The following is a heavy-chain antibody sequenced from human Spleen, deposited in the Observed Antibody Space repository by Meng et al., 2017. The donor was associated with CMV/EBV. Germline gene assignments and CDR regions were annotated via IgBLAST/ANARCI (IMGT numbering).Heavy chain of an antibody. CDR1: GFSLSTAEMC. Sequence: SGPTLVKPTQTLTLTCTFSGFSLSTAEMCVSWVRQPPGRALEWLALIDWDDDKYYSTSLKTRLTISRDTSKNQMVLRMTNVDPLDTATYYCARILCSGSTSFYHYGMDVWGQGTTVTVSS. D-gene: IGHD2-15*01. CDR3: ARILCSGSTSFYHYGMDV. CDR2: IDWDDDK. V-gene: IGHV2-70*18. J-gene: IGHJ6*02.